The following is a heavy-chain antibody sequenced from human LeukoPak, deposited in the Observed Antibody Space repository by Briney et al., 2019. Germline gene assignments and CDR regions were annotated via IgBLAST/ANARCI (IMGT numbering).Heavy chain of an antibody. CDR2: IIPIFGTA. V-gene: IGHV1-69*05. J-gene: IGHJ3*02. Sequence: GASVKVSCKASGGTFSSYAISWVRQAPGQGLEWMGGIIPIFGTANYAQKFQGRVTITTDESTSTAYMELSSLRSEDTAVYYCARDSVYDSSGPTVDGAFDIWGQGTMVTVSS. CDR1: GGTFSSYA. CDR3: ARDSVYDSSGPTVDGAFDI. D-gene: IGHD3-22*01.